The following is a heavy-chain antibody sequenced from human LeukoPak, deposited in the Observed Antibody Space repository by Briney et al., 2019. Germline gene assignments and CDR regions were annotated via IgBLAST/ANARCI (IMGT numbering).Heavy chain of an antibody. CDR3: ARASSQPPDIVLVQAAIGY. J-gene: IGHJ4*02. V-gene: IGHV3-30-3*01. CDR2: ISYDGSNK. Sequence: PGGSLRLSCAASGFTFSSYAMHWVRQAPGKGLEWVAVISYDGSNKYYADSVKGRFTISRDNSKNTLYLQVNSLRAEDTAVYYCARASSQPPDIVLVQAAIGYWAKGTRVTVSS. D-gene: IGHD2-2*01. CDR1: GFTFSSYA.